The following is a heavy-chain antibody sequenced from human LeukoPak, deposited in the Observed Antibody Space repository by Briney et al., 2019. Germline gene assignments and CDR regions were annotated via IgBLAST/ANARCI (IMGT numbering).Heavy chain of an antibody. V-gene: IGHV1-8*03. Sequence: ASVKVSCKASGYTFPSYDINWVRQATGQGLEWMGWMNPNSGNTGYAQKFQGRVTITRNTSISTAYMELSSLRSEDTAVYYCARTGSCSSYTYHYHYPHAWGKGTTVTVSS. J-gene: IGHJ6*03. CDR1: GYTFPSYD. D-gene: IGHD2-2*01. CDR2: MNPNSGNT. CDR3: ARTGSCSSYTYHYHYPHA.